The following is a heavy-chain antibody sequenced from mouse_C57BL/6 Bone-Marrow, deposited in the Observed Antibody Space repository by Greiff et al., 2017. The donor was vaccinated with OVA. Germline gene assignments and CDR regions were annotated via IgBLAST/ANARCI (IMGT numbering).Heavy chain of an antibody. J-gene: IGHJ2*01. CDR2: ISSGGSYT. CDR3: ARLYGGLNY. Sequence: EVQVVESGGDLVKPGGSLKLSCAASGFTFSSYGMPWVRQTPDKRLEWVANISSGGSYTYYPDTVKGRFTISRDNAKNTLYLQMSRLKSEDTAMYYCARLYGGLNYWGKGTTLTVSS. CDR1: GFTFSSYG. D-gene: IGHD1-1*02. V-gene: IGHV5-6*01.